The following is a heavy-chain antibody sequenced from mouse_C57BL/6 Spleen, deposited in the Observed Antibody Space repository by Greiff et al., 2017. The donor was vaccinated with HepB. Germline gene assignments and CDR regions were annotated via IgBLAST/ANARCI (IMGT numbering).Heavy chain of an antibody. CDR3: ARGELGDYFDY. CDR1: GYTFTTYP. CDR2: FHPYNDDT. V-gene: IGHV1-47*01. Sequence: GQRQQSGAELVKPGASVKMSCKASGYTFTTYPIEWMKQNHGKSLEWIGNFHPYNDDTKYNEKFKGKATWTVEKSSSTVYLELSRLTSDDAAVYYCARGELGDYFDYWGQGTTLTVSS. J-gene: IGHJ2*01. D-gene: IGHD4-1*01.